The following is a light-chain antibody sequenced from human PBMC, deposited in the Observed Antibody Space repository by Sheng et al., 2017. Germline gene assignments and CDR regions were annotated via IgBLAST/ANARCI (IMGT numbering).Light chain of an antibody. CDR3: QQYDSSWLT. Sequence: DIQMTQSPSTLSASVGDRVTITCRASQSISSWLAWYQQKPGKAPNLLIYKASTLESGVPSRFSGSGSGTEFTLTISSLQPDDFATYYCQQYDSSWLTFGGGTRVEIK. CDR2: KAS. CDR1: QSISSW. V-gene: IGKV1-5*03. J-gene: IGKJ4*01.